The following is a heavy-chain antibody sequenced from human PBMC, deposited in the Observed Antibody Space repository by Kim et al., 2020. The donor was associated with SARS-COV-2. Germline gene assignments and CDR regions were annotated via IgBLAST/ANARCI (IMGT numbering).Heavy chain of an antibody. CDR3: AKTPLPSTVTTHHGIDY. D-gene: IGHD4-17*01. J-gene: IGHJ4*02. CDR1: GFTFSSYA. V-gene: IGHV3-23*01. CDR2: ISGSGGST. Sequence: GGSLRLSCAASGFTFSSYAMSWVRQAPGKGLEWVSAISGSGGSTYYADSVKGRFTISRDNSKNTLYLQMNSLRAEDTAVYYCAKTPLPSTVTTHHGIDYWGQGTLVTVSS.